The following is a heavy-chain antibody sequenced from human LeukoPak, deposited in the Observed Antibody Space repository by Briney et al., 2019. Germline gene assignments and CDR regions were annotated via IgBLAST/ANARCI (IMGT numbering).Heavy chain of an antibody. J-gene: IGHJ4*02. CDR1: GFPFSTYA. Sequence: GGSLRLSCAASGFPFSTYAMNWVRQAPGKGPEWVSVITGSGGFTQYADSVKGRFTISRDNSKNTVYLQMNSLRVEDTALYYCVRSLDYWGQGTLVTVSS. CDR3: VRSLDY. V-gene: IGHV3-23*01. CDR2: ITGSGGFT.